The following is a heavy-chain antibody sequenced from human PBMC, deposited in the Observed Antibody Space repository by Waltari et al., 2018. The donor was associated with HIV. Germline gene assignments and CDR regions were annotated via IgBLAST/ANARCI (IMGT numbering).Heavy chain of an antibody. CDR3: ARAGSVFGTSPYGMDV. V-gene: IGHV4-30-4*01. CDR2: IYYSGST. CDR1: GGSISSGDYS. Sequence: QVQLQESGPGLVKPSQHLSLTCTVSGGSISSGDYSWRWIRQPPGKGLEWIGYIYYSGSTYYNPSLKSRVTISVDTSKNQFSLKLSSVSAADTAVYYCARAGSVFGTSPYGMDVWGQGTTVTVSS. D-gene: IGHD2-2*01. J-gene: IGHJ6*02.